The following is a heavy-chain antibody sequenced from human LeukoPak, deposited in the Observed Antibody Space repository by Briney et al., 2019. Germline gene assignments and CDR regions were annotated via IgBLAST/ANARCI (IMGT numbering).Heavy chain of an antibody. CDR3: AKRVGLSAFDY. CDR2: ISGSGGST. Sequence: GGSLRLSCAASGFTFSNYAMDWVRQAPGKGPEWVSTISGSGGSTYYADSVKGRFTISRDNSKNTLYLQMNSLRAEDTAVYYCAKRVGLSAFDYWGQGTLVTVSS. D-gene: IGHD2/OR15-2a*01. CDR1: GFTFSNYA. V-gene: IGHV3-23*01. J-gene: IGHJ4*02.